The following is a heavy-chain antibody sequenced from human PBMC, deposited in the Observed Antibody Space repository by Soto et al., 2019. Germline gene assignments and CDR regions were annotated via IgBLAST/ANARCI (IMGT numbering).Heavy chain of an antibody. J-gene: IGHJ3*02. D-gene: IGHD2-8*02. Sequence: GGSLRLSCAASGFICSSYDMSWVRQAPGKGLEWVSTILVGGSTHYEDSVKGRFTISRDGSKNTLYLQMNSLTAGDTAVYYCAKATATGGGAFDICGQGTMVTV. V-gene: IGHV3-23*01. CDR1: GFICSSYD. CDR3: AKATATGGGAFDI. CDR2: ILVGGST.